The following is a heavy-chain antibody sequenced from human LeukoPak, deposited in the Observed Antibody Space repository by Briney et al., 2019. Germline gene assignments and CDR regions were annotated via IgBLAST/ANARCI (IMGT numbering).Heavy chain of an antibody. D-gene: IGHD3-10*01. V-gene: IGHV1-69*05. J-gene: IGHJ6*03. CDR1: GGTYNNYA. CDR2: ILPVFGTS. Sequence: SVKVSCKASGGTYNNYAITWVRQAPGQGLEWVGGILPVFGTSNYAQRFQGRVTITTDESTGTTYMELSSLRSEDTAVYYCARDHRGFYYGSGNYYYLDVWGKGTTVTVSS. CDR3: ARDHRGFYYGSGNYYYLDV.